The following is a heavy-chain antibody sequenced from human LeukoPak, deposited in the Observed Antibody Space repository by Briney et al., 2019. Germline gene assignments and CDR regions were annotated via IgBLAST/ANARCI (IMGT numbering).Heavy chain of an antibody. CDR1: GFTFSSFS. V-gene: IGHV3-21*01. CDR3: ARGDKSSGWYFFDY. Sequence: PGGSLRLSCAASGFTFSSFSMNWVCQAPGKGLEWVSSISSGSSYMYYADSVKGRFTISRDNAKNSLYLQMNSLRAEDTAVYYCARGDKSSGWYFFDYWGQGTLVTVSS. J-gene: IGHJ4*02. CDR2: ISSGSSYM. D-gene: IGHD6-19*01.